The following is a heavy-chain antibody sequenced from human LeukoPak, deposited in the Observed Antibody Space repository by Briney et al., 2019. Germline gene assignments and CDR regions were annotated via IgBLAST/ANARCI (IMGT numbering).Heavy chain of an antibody. D-gene: IGHD5-12*01. CDR1: GYTFTSYG. CDR2: ISAYNGNT. CDR3: ARNIVATISVRYYYYMDV. J-gene: IGHJ6*03. V-gene: IGHV1-18*01. Sequence: ASVKVSCKASGYTFTSYGISWVRQAPGQGLEWMGWISAYNGNTNYAQKLQGRVTMTTDTSTSTAYMELRSLRSDDTAVYYCARNIVATISVRYYYYMDVWGKGTRSPPP.